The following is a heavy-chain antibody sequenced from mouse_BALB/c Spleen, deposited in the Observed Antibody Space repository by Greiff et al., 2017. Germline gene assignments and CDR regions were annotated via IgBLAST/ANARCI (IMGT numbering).Heavy chain of an antibody. D-gene: IGHD4-1*01. V-gene: IGHV5-17*02. CDR3: AREELYYFDY. CDR2: ISSGSSTI. J-gene: IGHJ2*01. CDR1: GFTFSSFG. Sequence: EVQLQESGGGLVQPGGSRKLSCAASGFTFSSFGMHWVRQAPEKGLEWVAYISSGSSTIYYADTVKGRFTISRDNPKNTLFLQMTSLRSEDTAMYYCAREELYYFDYWGQGTTLTVSS.